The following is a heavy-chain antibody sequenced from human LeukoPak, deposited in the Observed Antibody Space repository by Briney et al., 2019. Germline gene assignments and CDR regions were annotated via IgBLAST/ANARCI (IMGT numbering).Heavy chain of an antibody. CDR1: GYTFTSYD. V-gene: IGHV1-8*01. CDR2: MNPNSGNT. CDR3: ARGVTMVRGVIIGNWFDP. J-gene: IGHJ5*02. Sequence: ASVKVSCKASGYTFTSYDINWVRQATGQGLEWMGWMNPNSGNTGYAQKFQCRVTMTRNTSISTAYMELSSLRSEDTAVYYCARGVTMVRGVIIGNWFDPWGQGTLVTVSS. D-gene: IGHD3-10*01.